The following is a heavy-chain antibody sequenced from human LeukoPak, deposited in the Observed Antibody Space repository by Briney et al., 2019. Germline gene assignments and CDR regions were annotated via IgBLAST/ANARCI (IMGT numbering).Heavy chain of an antibody. V-gene: IGHV4-4*07. Sequence: SETLSLTCTVSGGSFSSYYWTWIRQPAGKGLEWIGRIHPSGTTNHNPSLKSRVIMSLDMSNNQFSLKVRSVTAADTAVYYCARETEVPGGRSWDFWGQGTLVTVSS. J-gene: IGHJ4*02. CDR3: ARETEVPGGRSWDF. CDR2: IHPSGTT. D-gene: IGHD6-19*01. CDR1: GGSFSSYY.